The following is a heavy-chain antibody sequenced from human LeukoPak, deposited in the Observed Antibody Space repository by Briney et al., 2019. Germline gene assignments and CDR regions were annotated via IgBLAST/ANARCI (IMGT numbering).Heavy chain of an antibody. Sequence: ASVKVSCKASGYTFTGYYMHWVRQAPGQGLEWMGGIIPIFGTANYAQKFQGRATITADESTSTAYMELSSLRSEDTAVYYCASTDSLRYFDWLYESYFDYWGQGTLVTVSS. J-gene: IGHJ4*02. D-gene: IGHD3-9*01. CDR3: ASTDSLRYFDWLYESYFDY. V-gene: IGHV1-69*13. CDR2: IIPIFGTA. CDR1: GYTFTGYY.